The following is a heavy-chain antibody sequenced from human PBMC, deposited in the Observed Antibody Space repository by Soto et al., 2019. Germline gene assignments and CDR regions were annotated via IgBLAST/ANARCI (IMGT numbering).Heavy chain of an antibody. CDR3: ASGIQLWLRRINNGYSG. CDR2: IIPMFGTE. CDR1: GGTFSTYA. V-gene: IGHV1-69*05. Sequence: QVQLVQSGAEVKKPESSVKVSCKAPGGTFSTYAISWVRQAPGQGLEWMGGIIPMFGTENYAQRFQDRVTITTDESTNTVYMELGSLRSEDTAVYFCASGIQLWLRRINNGYSGWGQGTLVTVSS. D-gene: IGHD5-18*01. J-gene: IGHJ4*02.